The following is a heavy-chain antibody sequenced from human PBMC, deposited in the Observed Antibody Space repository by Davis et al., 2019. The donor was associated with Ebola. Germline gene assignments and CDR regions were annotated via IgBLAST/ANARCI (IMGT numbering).Heavy chain of an antibody. D-gene: IGHD6-19*01. J-gene: IGHJ3*01. Sequence: GGSLRLSCAASGFIFSSYVMSWVRQAPGKGLEWVSTLGLGADTYYADSVKGRFTISRDNSKNTLYLQMNSLRVEDTAIYYCAKDTSNAWFDVWGPGTMVTVSS. V-gene: IGHV3-23*01. CDR3: AKDTSNAWFDV. CDR1: GFIFSSYV. CDR2: LGLGADT.